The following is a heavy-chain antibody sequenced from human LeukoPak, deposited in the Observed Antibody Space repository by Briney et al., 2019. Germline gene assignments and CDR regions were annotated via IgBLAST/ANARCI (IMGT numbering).Heavy chain of an antibody. CDR2: IYHSGST. Sequence: PSGTLSLTCAVSGGSISSSNWWSWVRQPPGKGLEWIGEIYHSGSTNYNPSLKSRVTISVDTSKNQFSLKLSSVTAADTAVYYCARHDSGDLDYGMDVWGQGTTVTVSS. CDR1: GGSISSSNW. V-gene: IGHV4-4*02. D-gene: IGHD3-10*01. J-gene: IGHJ6*02. CDR3: ARHDSGDLDYGMDV.